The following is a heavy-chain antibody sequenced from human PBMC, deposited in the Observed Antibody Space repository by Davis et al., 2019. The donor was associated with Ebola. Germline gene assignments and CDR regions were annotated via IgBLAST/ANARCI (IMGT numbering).Heavy chain of an antibody. CDR3: VRDYLFAFDL. CDR2: ITSGSTAI. V-gene: IGHV3-48*02. Sequence: GESLKISCAIPGFTFSDFSMHWVRQAPGKGLEWLSYITSGSTAIHYADSVKGRFTISRDNANKSLYLQMNSLTEEDTAVYYCVRDYLFAFDLWGQGTMVTVSS. J-gene: IGHJ3*01. CDR1: GFTFSDFS.